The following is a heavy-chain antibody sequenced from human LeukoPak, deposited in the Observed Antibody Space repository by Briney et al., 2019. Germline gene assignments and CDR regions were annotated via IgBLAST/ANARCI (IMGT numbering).Heavy chain of an antibody. Sequence: PSGTLSLTCTVSGGSISSYYWSRIRQPPGKGLEWIGYIYYSGSTNYNPSLKSRVTISVDTSKNQFSLKLSSVTAADTAVYYCARQGDTFYGDYVDYWGQGTLVTVSS. V-gene: IGHV4-59*08. CDR2: IYYSGST. D-gene: IGHD4-17*01. J-gene: IGHJ4*02. CDR1: GGSISSYY. CDR3: ARQGDTFYGDYVDY.